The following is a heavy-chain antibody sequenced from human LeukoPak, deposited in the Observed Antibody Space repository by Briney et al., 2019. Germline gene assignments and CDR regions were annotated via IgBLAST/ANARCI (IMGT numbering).Heavy chain of an antibody. D-gene: IGHD3-9*01. CDR1: GFTVSSNY. V-gene: IGHV3-53*05. J-gene: IGHJ6*02. CDR3: AKETHPYDILKVYGMDV. CDR2: IYSGGST. Sequence: GGSLRLSCAASGFTVSSNYMSWVRQAPGKGLEWVSVIYSGGSTYYADSVKGRFTISRDNSKNTLYLQMNSLRAEDTAVYYCAKETHPYDILKVYGMDVWGQGTTVTVSS.